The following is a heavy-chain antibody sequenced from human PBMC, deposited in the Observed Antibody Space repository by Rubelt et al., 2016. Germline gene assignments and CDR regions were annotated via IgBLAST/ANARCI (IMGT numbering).Heavy chain of an antibody. J-gene: IGHJ4*02. D-gene: IGHD1-26*01. CDR1: GFTFSSYA. CDR2: IRGSGAST. Sequence: EVQLLESGGGLVQPGGSLRLSCAASGFTFSSYAMSWVRQAPGKGLEWVSAIRGSGASTYYADSVKGRFTISRDNSKNTLYLQRNSLRAEDTAVYYCAKVGGGRVGAFDYWGQGTLVTVSS. CDR3: AKVGGGRVGAFDY. V-gene: IGHV3-23*01.